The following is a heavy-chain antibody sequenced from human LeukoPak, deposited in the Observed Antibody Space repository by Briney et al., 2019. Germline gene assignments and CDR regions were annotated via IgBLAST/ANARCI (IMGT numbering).Heavy chain of an antibody. V-gene: IGHV4-34*01. CDR3: ASLEYSSGWTDY. J-gene: IGHJ4*02. D-gene: IGHD6-19*01. Sequence: PSETLSLTCAVYGGSFSGYYWSWIRQPPGKGLEWIGSIYYSGSTYYNPSLKSRVTISVDTSKNQFSLKLSSVTAAVTAVYYCASLEYSSGWTDYWGQGTLVTVSS. CDR1: GGSFSGYY. CDR2: IYYSGST.